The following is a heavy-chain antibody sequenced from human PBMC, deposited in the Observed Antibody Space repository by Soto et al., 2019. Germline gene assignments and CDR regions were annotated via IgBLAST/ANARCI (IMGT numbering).Heavy chain of an antibody. D-gene: IGHD1-26*01. V-gene: IGHV4-31*03. J-gene: IGHJ5*02. CDR2: IYYSGST. CDR3: ARAARGGSYFEDPPSWFDP. Sequence: KPSETLSLTCTVSGGSISSGGYYWSWIRQHPGKGLEWIGYIYYSGSTYYNPSLKSRVTISVDTSKNQFSLKLSSVTAADTAVYYCARAARGGSYFEDPPSWFDPWGQGTLVTVSS. CDR1: GGSISSGGYY.